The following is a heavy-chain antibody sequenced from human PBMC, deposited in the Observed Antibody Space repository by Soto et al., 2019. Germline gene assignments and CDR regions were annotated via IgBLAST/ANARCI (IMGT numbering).Heavy chain of an antibody. Sequence: PSGTLSLTCPINIQSFSGYYWTWIRQPPGTGLEWIGEINHSGSTNYNPSLKSRVTISVDTSKNQFSLKLTSVTAADTAVYYCARDKITGLFDYWGQG. CDR1: IQSFSGYY. D-gene: IGHD2-8*02. V-gene: IGHV4-34*01. CDR3: ARDKITGLFDY. CDR2: INHSGST. J-gene: IGHJ4*02.